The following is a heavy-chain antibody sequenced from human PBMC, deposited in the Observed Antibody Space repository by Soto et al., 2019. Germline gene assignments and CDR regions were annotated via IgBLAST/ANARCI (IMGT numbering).Heavy chain of an antibody. CDR2: INHSGST. CDR1: GGSISNDAYY. V-gene: IGHV4-34*01. D-gene: IGHD2-8*02. Sequence: KPSETLSLTCTVSGGSISNDAYYWICLRQHPGTGLEWIGEINHSGSTNYNPSLKSRVTISVDTSKNQFSLKLTSVTAADTAVYYCARDKITGLFDYWGQGTLVTVSS. J-gene: IGHJ4*02. CDR3: ARDKITGLFDY.